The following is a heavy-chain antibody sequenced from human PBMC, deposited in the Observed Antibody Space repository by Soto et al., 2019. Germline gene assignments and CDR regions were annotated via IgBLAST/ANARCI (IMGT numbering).Heavy chain of an antibody. J-gene: IGHJ4*02. V-gene: IGHV4-59*01. CDR3: ARDQRSSGWYFVDY. CDR2: IYYSGST. D-gene: IGHD6-19*01. CDR1: GGSISTYY. Sequence: QVQLQESGPGLVKPSETLSLTCTVSGGSISTYYWSWIRQPPGKGLEWIGYIYYSGSTNYNPSLKSLVTISSDTSKNQFSLKLRSVTAADTAVYYCARDQRSSGWYFVDYWGQGTLVTVSS.